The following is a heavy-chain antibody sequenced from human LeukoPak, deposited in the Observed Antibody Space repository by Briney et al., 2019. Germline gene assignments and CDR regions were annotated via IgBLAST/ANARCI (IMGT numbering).Heavy chain of an antibody. CDR1: GYTLAELS. V-gene: IGHV1-24*01. J-gene: IGHJ4*02. Sequence: ASVKVSCKVSGYTLAELSMHWVRQAPGKGLEWMGGFDPEDGETIYAQKFQGRVTMTEDTSTDTAYMELSSLRSEDTAMYYCATDPPYYDYVCWGQGTLVTVSS. D-gene: IGHD3-16*01. CDR3: ATDPPYYDYVC. CDR2: FDPEDGET.